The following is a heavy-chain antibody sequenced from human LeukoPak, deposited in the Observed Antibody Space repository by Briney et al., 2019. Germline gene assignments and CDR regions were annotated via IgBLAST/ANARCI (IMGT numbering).Heavy chain of an antibody. CDR3: AKAAFRIAAAGALFDY. Sequence: GGSLRLSCAASGFTFRRYGMSWVRQAPEKGLEWVSAISGSGSSTYYGDSVKGRFTISRDNAKNTLYLQMNSLRAEDTAVYYCAKAAFRIAAAGALFDYWGQGTLVTVSS. CDR1: GFTFRRYG. V-gene: IGHV3-23*01. D-gene: IGHD6-13*01. CDR2: ISGSGSST. J-gene: IGHJ4*02.